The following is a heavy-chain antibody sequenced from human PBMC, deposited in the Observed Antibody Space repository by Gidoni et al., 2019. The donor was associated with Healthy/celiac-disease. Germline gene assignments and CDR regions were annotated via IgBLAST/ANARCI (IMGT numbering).Heavy chain of an antibody. CDR2: IYYIGST. D-gene: IGHD2-2*01. CDR1: GGSISSGRYY. CDR3: ARESTGIDGQLLLYYLDY. V-gene: IGHV4-31*03. Sequence: QVQLQQSGPGLVKPSQTLSLTCTVSGGSISSGRYYWSWIRQHPGKGLEWIGYIYYIGSTYYNPSLKSRVTISVDTSKNQFSLKLSSVTAADTAVYYCARESTGIDGQLLLYYLDYWGQGTLVTVSS. J-gene: IGHJ4*02.